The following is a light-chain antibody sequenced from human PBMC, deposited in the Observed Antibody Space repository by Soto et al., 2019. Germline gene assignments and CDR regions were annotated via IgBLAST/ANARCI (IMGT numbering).Light chain of an antibody. J-gene: IGKJ1*01. CDR1: QSVSSN. CDR3: QQYNNWPRT. V-gene: IGKV3-15*01. Sequence: EIVMPQSPATLSVSPGERATLSCRASQSVSSNLAWYQQKPGQAPRPLIYGASTRATGIPARFSGSGSGTEFTLTISSLQSEDFAVYYCQQYNNWPRTFGQGTKVDIK. CDR2: GAS.